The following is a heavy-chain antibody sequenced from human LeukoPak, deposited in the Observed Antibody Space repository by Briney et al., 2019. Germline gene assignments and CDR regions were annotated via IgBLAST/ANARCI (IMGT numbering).Heavy chain of an antibody. Sequence: GGSLRLSGAITEFTFTNYWKNWVRQASGKGLEWVANMSPDENEKKYVDSVKGRFTISTDNAKKTLYLQMNSLRVEDTAIYYCLGYGNDNPWGQGALVTVSS. D-gene: IGHD5-12*01. CDR2: MSPDENEK. J-gene: IGHJ4*02. CDR1: EFTFTNYW. CDR3: LGYGNDNP. V-gene: IGHV3-7*03.